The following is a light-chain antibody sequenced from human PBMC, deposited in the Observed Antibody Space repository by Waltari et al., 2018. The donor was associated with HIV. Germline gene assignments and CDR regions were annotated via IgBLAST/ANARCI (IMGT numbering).Light chain of an antibody. J-gene: IGLJ3*02. Sequence: SYELTQPPSVSVPPGQTARITCEGFNLGSKSVHWYQLRPGQSPILVSYDQSVRPSGIPQRVSGSESGNTATLTISTVEAGDEADYYCQVWDTTNDHVVFGGGTKLTVL. CDR3: QVWDTTNDHVV. V-gene: IGLV3-21*02. CDR2: DQS. CDR1: NLGSKS.